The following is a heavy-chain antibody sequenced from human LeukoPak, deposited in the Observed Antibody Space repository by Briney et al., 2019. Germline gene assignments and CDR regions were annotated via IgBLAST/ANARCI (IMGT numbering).Heavy chain of an antibody. V-gene: IGHV4-39*01. CDR2: IYYSGST. CDR3: ARHARGYCSGGSCSDWYFDL. Sequence: PSETLSLTCTVSGGSISSSYYWGWIRQPPGKGLEWIGSIYYSGSTYYNPSLKSRVTISVDTSKNQFSLKLSSVTAADTAVYYCARHARGYCSGGSCSDWYFDLWGRGTLSLSLQ. D-gene: IGHD2-15*01. J-gene: IGHJ2*01. CDR1: GGSISSSYY.